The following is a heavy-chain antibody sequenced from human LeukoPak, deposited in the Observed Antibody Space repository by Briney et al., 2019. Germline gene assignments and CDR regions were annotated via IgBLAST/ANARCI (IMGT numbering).Heavy chain of an antibody. CDR2: IYYSGST. J-gene: IGHJ4*02. Sequence: SETLSLTCTVSGGSTSSSSYYWGWIRQPPGKGLEWIGSIYYSGSTYYNPSLKSRVTISVDTSKNQFSLKLSSVTAADTAVYYCARTPASSGWYPAHFDYWGQGTLVTVSS. CDR1: GGSTSSSSYY. D-gene: IGHD6-19*01. CDR3: ARTPASSGWYPAHFDY. V-gene: IGHV4-39*01.